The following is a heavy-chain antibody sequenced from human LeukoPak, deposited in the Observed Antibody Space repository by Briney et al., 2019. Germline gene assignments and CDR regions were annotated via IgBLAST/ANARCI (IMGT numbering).Heavy chain of an antibody. V-gene: IGHV3-49*04. CDR3: TSKDLIVGATRPFDY. J-gene: IGHJ4*02. CDR2: IRSKAYGGTT. CDR1: GFTVSSNY. D-gene: IGHD1-26*01. Sequence: GGSLRLSCAASGFTVSSNYMSWVRQAPGKGLEWVGFIRSKAYGGTTEYAASVKGRFTISRDDSKSIAYLQMNSLKTEDTAVYYCTSKDLIVGATRPFDYWGQGTLVTVSS.